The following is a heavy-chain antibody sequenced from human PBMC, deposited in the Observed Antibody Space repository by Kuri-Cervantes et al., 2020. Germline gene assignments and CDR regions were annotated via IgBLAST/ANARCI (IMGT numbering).Heavy chain of an antibody. CDR2: ISRSSDTI. CDR3: AKVLEGWNYDSSLQGPLDY. J-gene: IGHJ4*02. CDR1: GFTFSSYS. V-gene: IGHV3-48*01. Sequence: GESLKISCAVSGFTFSSYSMNWVRQAPGKGLKWISYISRSSDTIYYADSVEGRFTISRDNAKNSLYLQMNSLRVEDTAVYYCAKVLEGWNYDSSLQGPLDYWGQGTLVTVSS. D-gene: IGHD3-22*01.